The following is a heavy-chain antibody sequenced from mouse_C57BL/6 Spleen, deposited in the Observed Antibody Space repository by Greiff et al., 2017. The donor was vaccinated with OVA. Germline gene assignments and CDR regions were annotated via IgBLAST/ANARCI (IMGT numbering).Heavy chain of an antibody. CDR2: IYPGDGDT. V-gene: IGHV1-80*01. J-gene: IGHJ4*01. Sequence: QVQLQQSGAELVKPGASVKISCKASGYAFSSYWMNWVKQRPGKGLEWIGQIYPGDGDTNYNGKFKGKATRTADKSSSTAYMQLSSLTSEDSAVYFCARGGYDYDGYYYAMDYWGQGTSVTVSS. CDR1: GYAFSSYW. D-gene: IGHD2-4*01. CDR3: ARGGYDYDGYYYAMDY.